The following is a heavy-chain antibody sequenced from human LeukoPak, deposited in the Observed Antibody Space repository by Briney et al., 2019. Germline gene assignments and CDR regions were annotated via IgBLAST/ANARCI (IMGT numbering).Heavy chain of an antibody. Sequence: GASVKVSCKASGYTFTSYYMHWVRQAPGQGLEWMGIINPSGGSTSYAQKFQGRVTMTRDTSTSTVYMELSSLRSEDTVVYYCARDDSSGYYREYYFDYWGQGTLVTVSS. V-gene: IGHV1-46*01. D-gene: IGHD3-22*01. CDR2: INPSGGST. CDR3: ARDDSSGYYREYYFDY. J-gene: IGHJ4*02. CDR1: GYTFTSYY.